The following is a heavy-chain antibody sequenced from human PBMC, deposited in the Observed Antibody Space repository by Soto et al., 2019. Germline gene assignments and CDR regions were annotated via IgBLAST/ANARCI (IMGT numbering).Heavy chain of an antibody. J-gene: IGHJ4*02. V-gene: IGHV1-8*01. CDR1: GYTFTDYD. D-gene: IGHD5-12*01. CDR3: ARGKLATLTDF. Sequence: ASVKVSRKSSGYTFTDYDINWVRQAPGQGLEWMGWMNPNTGNTRYAQHFQGRLTMTRDTSISTAFMELRNLRSEDTAFYYCARGKLATLTDFWGQGTLVTVSS. CDR2: MNPNTGNT.